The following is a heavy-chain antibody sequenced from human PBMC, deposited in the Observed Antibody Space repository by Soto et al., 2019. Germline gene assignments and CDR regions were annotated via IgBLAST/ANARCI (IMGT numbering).Heavy chain of an antibody. D-gene: IGHD4-4*01. Sequence: SETLSLTCTVTGGTISGYYWSWIRQAPGKGLEWIGYIYYSGSTKYNPSLKSRVTMSVDTSNNQFSLSVSSVTAADTAVYYCARHSNRNYGLYYFDFWGLGAPVTVSS. J-gene: IGHJ4*02. CDR1: GGTISGYY. CDR2: IYYSGST. CDR3: ARHSNRNYGLYYFDF. V-gene: IGHV4-59*08.